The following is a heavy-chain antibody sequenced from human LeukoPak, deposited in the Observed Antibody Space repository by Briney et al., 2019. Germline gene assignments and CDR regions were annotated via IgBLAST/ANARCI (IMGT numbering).Heavy chain of an antibody. V-gene: IGHV1-8*02. CDR2: MNPNSGNT. CDR3: ARGWVPAAMRTGRTKYYFDY. CDR1: GYTFTSYY. D-gene: IGHD2-2*01. Sequence: GASVKVSCKASGYTFTSYYMHWVRQATGQGLEWMGWMNPNSGNTGYAQKFQGRVTMTRNTSISTAYMELSSLRSEDTAVYYCARGWVPAAMRTGRTKYYFDYWGQGTLVTVSS. J-gene: IGHJ4*02.